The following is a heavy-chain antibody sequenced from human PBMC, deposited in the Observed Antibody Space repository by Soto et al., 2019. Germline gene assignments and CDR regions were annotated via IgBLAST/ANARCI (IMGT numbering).Heavy chain of an antibody. J-gene: IGHJ6*03. CDR2: IYSGGST. D-gene: IGHD2-2*01. CDR1: GFPVSSNY. Sequence: GGSLSLSCAASGFPVSSNYMSWVRQAPGKGLEWVSVIYSGGSTYYADSVKGRFTISRHNSKNTLYLQMNSLRAEDTAVYYCARDSDCSSTSCYARDYYYMDVWGKGTTVTVSS. V-gene: IGHV3-53*04. CDR3: ARDSDCSSTSCYARDYYYMDV.